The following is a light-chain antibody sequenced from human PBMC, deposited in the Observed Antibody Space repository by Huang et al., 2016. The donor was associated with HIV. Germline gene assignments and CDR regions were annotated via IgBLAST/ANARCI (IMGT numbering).Light chain of an antibody. CDR1: QGISTY. V-gene: IGKV1-9*01. CDR3: QQLNSYPLT. J-gene: IGKJ4*01. CDR2: ATS. Sequence: IQLTQSPPSLSSSVGDRVTITCRASQGISTYLAWYQQKPEKAPKLLIYATSTLQRGVPSRFSGSGSWTHFTLTITNLQPEDFATYYCQQLNSYPLTFGGGTNLEI.